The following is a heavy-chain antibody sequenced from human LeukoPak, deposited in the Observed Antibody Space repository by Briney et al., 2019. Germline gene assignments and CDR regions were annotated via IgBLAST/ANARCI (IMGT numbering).Heavy chain of an antibody. CDR1: GFTFSSYG. D-gene: IGHD2-15*01. J-gene: IGHJ4*02. Sequence: LAGGSLRLSCAASGFTFSSYGMTWVRQAPGKGLEWISGTSGSGGSTYYANSVKGRFTISRDNSKNTLYLQMNSLSAEDTAVYYCAKNGGGQCYSHLDWWGQGTLVTVSS. V-gene: IGHV3-23*01. CDR3: AKNGGGQCYSHLDW. CDR2: TSGSGGST.